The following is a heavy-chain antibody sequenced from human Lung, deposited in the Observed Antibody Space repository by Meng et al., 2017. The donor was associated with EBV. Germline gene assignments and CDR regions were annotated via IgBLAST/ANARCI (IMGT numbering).Heavy chain of an antibody. CDR2: IYGDDEK. CDR1: GFSLSTSGVG. CDR3: ARAAARPSDWFDP. V-gene: IGHV2-5*02. J-gene: IGHJ5*02. Sequence: QIPLKESGPPLVKPTPTLTLTSTFSGFSLSTSGVGVGWIRQPPGKALECLAIIYGDDEKRYSPSLESRLTVTKDTSKNQVVLTMTNMVPVDTATYYCARAAARPSDWFDPWGQGTLVTVSS. D-gene: IGHD6-6*01.